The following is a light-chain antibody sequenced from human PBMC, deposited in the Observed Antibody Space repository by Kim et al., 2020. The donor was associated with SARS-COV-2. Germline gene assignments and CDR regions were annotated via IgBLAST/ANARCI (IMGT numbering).Light chain of an antibody. CDR1: QGISNY. CDR3: QKYNSAPALT. V-gene: IGKV1-27*01. Sequence: DIQMTQSPSSLSASVGDRVTITCRASQGISNYLAWYQQKPGKIPRLLIYAASTLQSGVPSRFSGSGSGTDFTLTISSLQPEDVASYYCQKYNSAPALTFGGGTKVDIK. J-gene: IGKJ4*01. CDR2: AAS.